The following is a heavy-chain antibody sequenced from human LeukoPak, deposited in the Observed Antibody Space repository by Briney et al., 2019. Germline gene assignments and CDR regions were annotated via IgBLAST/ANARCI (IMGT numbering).Heavy chain of an antibody. V-gene: IGHV3-9*01. J-gene: IGHJ1*01. CDR1: GFTFDDYA. CDR3: AKSNYDSSGYPHSGYFQH. CDR2: ISWNSGSI. D-gene: IGHD3-22*01. Sequence: PGGSLRLPCAASGFTFDDYAMHWVRQAPGKGLEWVSGISWNSGSIGYADSVKGRFTISRDNAKNSLYLQMNSLRAEDTALYYCAKSNYDSSGYPHSGYFQHWGQGTLVTVSS.